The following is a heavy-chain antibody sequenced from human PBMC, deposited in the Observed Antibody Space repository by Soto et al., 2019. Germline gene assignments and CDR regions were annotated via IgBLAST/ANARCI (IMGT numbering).Heavy chain of an antibody. Sequence: ASVKVSCKASGYTFSTYAMHWVRQVPGQRPEWMGWINPGNGCTKYSQRFQGRVTISTNTSASTAYMELTSLNSDDTAVYYCARDLAAADYWGQGTLVTVSS. CDR1: GYTFSTYA. D-gene: IGHD6-13*01. CDR2: INPGNGCT. CDR3: ARDLAAADY. V-gene: IGHV1-3*01. J-gene: IGHJ4*02.